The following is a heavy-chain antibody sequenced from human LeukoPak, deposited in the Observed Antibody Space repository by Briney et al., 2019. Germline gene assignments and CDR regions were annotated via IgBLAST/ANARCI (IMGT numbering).Heavy chain of an antibody. CDR3: ASLGRDSSGVLDY. CDR2: IYTSGNT. D-gene: IGHD6-19*01. J-gene: IGHJ4*02. CDR1: GSSISSGTYY. V-gene: IGHV4-61*02. Sequence: LSETLSLTCIVSGSSISSGTYYWSWIRQPAGKGLEWIRRIYTSGNTNYNPSLKSRVTISVDTSKNQFSLKLRSVTAADTAVYYCASLGRDSSGVLDYRGQGALVTVSS.